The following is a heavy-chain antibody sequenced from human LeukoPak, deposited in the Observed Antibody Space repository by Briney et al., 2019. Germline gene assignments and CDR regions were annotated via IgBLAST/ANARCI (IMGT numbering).Heavy chain of an antibody. V-gene: IGHV3-21*01. CDR3: APAGGYYYASGSPVG. CDR2: ISSRSNYI. Sequence: GGSLRLSCTASGFTFRNYSMNWVRQAPGEGLEWVSSISSRSNYIYYADSVKGRFTISRDNAKGSLYLQMNNLRAEDTAVYYCAPAGGYYYASGSPVGGGHGTLVTVSS. J-gene: IGHJ4*01. D-gene: IGHD3-10*01. CDR1: GFTFRNYS.